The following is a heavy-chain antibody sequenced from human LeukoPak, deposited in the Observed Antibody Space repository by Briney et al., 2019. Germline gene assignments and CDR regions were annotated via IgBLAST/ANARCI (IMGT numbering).Heavy chain of an antibody. CDR2: LSWNSGSI. D-gene: IGHD3-10*01. Sequence: GGSLRLSCAASGFTFEDYVMHWVRQAPGKGLEWVSGLSWNSGSIGYADSVKGRFPISRDNAKHSLHLQMNRLRRQHTRVYFCARAESYSAFYCWGQGTLVTVSS. V-gene: IGHV3-9*01. CDR1: GFTFEDYV. CDR3: ARAESYSAFYC. J-gene: IGHJ4*02.